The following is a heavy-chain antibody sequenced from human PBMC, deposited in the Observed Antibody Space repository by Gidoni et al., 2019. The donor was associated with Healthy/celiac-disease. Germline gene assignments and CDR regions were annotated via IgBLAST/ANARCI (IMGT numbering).Heavy chain of an antibody. V-gene: IGHV1-69*04. CDR3: ARDSSPRPADY. J-gene: IGHJ4*02. Sequence: PILGIANYAQKFQGRVTITADKSTSTAYMELSSLRSEDTAVYYCARDSSPRPADYWGQGTLVTVSS. CDR2: PILGIA. D-gene: IGHD2-2*01.